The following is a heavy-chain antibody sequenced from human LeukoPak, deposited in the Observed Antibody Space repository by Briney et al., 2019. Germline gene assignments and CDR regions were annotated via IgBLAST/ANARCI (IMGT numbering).Heavy chain of an antibody. CDR1: GGSVSSGSYY. Sequence: PSQTLSLTCTVSGGSVSSGSYYWSWIRQPPGKGLEWIGYIYYSGSTNYNPSLKSRVTISVDTSKNQFSLKLSSVTAADTAVYCCARDYYDSSGYYEEGTWHFFDYWGQGTLVTVSS. J-gene: IGHJ4*02. V-gene: IGHV4-61*01. CDR3: ARDYYDSSGYYEEGTWHFFDY. CDR2: IYYSGST. D-gene: IGHD3-22*01.